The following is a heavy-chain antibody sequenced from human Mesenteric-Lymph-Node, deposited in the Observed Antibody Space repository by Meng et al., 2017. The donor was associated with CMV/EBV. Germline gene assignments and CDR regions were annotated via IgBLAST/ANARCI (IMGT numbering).Heavy chain of an antibody. CDR1: GFSFSYSA. D-gene: IGHD3-10*01. V-gene: IGHV3-23*01. Sequence: GESLKISCAASGFSFSYSAMSWVRQAPGKGLEWVSTISDDAGRTNFADSVKGRFTISRDNSKNTLYLQMNSLRGEDTAMYYCARAGRWFGEQYSDSWGQGTLVTVSS. CDR3: ARAGRWFGEQYSDS. CDR2: ISDDAGRT. J-gene: IGHJ4*02.